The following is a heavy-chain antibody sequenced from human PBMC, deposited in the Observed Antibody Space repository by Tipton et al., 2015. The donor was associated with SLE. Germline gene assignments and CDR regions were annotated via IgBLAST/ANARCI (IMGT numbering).Heavy chain of an antibody. CDR2: ISGTSSYI. CDR3: GTDPNWGGKVLGV. Sequence: SLRLSCAASGFNFSGSAMHWVRQAPGKGPEWVSAISGTSSYIYYAASVKGRFTVSRDNAKNSLYLQMNSLRAEDTAIYYCGTDPNWGGKVLGVWGPGTVVTVSS. CDR1: GFNFSGSA. D-gene: IGHD3-10*01. V-gene: IGHV3-21*04. J-gene: IGHJ3*01.